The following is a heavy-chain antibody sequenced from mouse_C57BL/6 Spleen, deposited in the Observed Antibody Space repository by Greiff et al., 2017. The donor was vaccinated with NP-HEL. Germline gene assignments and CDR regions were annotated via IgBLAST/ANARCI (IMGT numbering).Heavy chain of an antibody. CDR1: GYTFTDYE. J-gene: IGHJ3*01. CDR2: IDPETGGT. V-gene: IGHV1-15*01. CDR3: TRRDDEGFAY. Sequence: VQLQQSGAELVRPGASVTLSCKASGYTFTDYEMHWVKQTPVHGLEWIGAIDPETGGTAYNQKFKGKAILTADKSSSTAYMELRSLTSEDSAVYYCTRRDDEGFAYWGQGTLVTVSA. D-gene: IGHD2-12*01.